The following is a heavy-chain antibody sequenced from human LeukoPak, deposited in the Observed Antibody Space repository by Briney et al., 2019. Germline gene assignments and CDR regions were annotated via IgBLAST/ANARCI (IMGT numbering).Heavy chain of an antibody. CDR3: ARSFSGTYHY. V-gene: IGHV1-3*01. Sequence: ASVKVSCKTSRYNFASYTMHWLRQAPGQSPEWMGSINGDNGNTKYSEKFQGRVTFTRDTSASSAYMELSRLRSEDTAVYYCARSFSGTYHYWGQGTLVTVSS. D-gene: IGHD3-10*01. J-gene: IGHJ4*02. CDR2: INGDNGNT. CDR1: RYNFASYT.